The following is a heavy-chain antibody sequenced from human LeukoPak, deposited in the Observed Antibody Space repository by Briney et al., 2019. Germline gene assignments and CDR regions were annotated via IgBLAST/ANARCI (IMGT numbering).Heavy chain of an antibody. CDR2: INTDGTTT. D-gene: IGHD5-24*01. Sequence: SGGSLRLSCVVSEFTFSSLWMHWVRQAPGQGLVWVSRINTDGTTTNYADSVKGRFTTSRDNAKNTLYLQMNSLRAGDTAVYYCATAGNYRFDYWGQGTLVTVSS. CDR3: ATAGNYRFDY. J-gene: IGHJ4*02. V-gene: IGHV3-74*01. CDR1: EFTFSSLW.